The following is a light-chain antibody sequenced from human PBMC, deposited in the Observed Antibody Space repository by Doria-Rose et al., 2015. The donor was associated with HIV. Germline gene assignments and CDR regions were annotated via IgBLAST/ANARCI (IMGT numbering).Light chain of an antibody. Sequence: DIRVTQSPDSLAVSLGERATINCKSSQSVLYSSNNKNYLAWYQHKPGQPPKLLIYWASTRESGVPDRFSGSGSGTDFTLTISSLQAEDVAVYYCQQYYSGYTFGQGTKLEIK. J-gene: IGKJ2*01. CDR1: QSVLYSSNNKNY. CDR3: QQYYSGYT. V-gene: IGKV4-1*01. CDR2: WAS.